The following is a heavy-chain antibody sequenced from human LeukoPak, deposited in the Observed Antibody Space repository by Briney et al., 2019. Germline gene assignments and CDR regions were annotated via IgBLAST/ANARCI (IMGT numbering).Heavy chain of an antibody. CDR2: MNPNSGNT. CDR1: GYTFTSYD. J-gene: IGHJ6*02. V-gene: IGHV1-8*01. Sequence: ASVKVSCKASGYTFTSYDINWVRQATGQGLEWMGWMNPNSGNTGYAQKFQGRVTMTRNTSISTAYMEPSSLRSEDTAVYYCARGRSVHWNYVLSYYGMDVWGQGTTVTVSS. D-gene: IGHD1-7*01. CDR3: ARGRSVHWNYVLSYYGMDV.